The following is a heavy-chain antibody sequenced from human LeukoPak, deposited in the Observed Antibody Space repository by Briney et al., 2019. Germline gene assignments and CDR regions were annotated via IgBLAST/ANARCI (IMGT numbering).Heavy chain of an antibody. J-gene: IGHJ6*03. CDR2: IKSKTDGGTT. V-gene: IGHV3-15*01. Sequence: WIRQPPGKGLEWVGRIKSKTDGGTTDYAAPVKGRFTISRDDSKNTLYLQMNSLKTEDTAVYYCTTAHLQQLDYYYYMDVWGKGTTVTISS. CDR3: TTAHLQQLDYYYYMDV. D-gene: IGHD6-13*01.